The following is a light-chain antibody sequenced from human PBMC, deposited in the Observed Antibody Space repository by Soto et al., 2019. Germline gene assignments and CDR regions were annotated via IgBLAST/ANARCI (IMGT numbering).Light chain of an antibody. CDR2: GAS. CDR1: QGISSN. J-gene: IGKJ1*01. CDR3: QKLNAYPPWT. Sequence: QLTQSPSSLSASVGDRVTITCRASQGISSNLAWYQQRPGRAPKLLIFGASTLQSGVPSRFSGSGSGTGFTLTISSLQPEDFATYFCQKLNAYPPWTFGQGTKVDI. V-gene: IGKV1-9*01.